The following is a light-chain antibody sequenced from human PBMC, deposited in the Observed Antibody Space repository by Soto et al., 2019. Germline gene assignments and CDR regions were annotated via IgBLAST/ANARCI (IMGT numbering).Light chain of an antibody. CDR3: SSYTSSTSYV. CDR2: DVT. CDR1: SSDVGGYDY. Sequence: QPVLTQPASVSGSPGQSITISCTGTSSDVGGYDYVSWYQQHPGKAPKLMIYDVTNRPSGVSNRFSGSKSGNTASLTISGLQAEDEASYYCSSYTSSTSYVFGTGTKVTVL. V-gene: IGLV2-14*01. J-gene: IGLJ1*01.